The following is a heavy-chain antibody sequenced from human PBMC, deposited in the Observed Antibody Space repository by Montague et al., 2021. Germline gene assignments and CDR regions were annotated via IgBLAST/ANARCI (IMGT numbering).Heavy chain of an antibody. V-gene: IGHV3-23*01. J-gene: IGHJ4*02. CDR1: GFRFNYYA. CDR3: AKGPYDDGSYLLHFES. Sequence: SLRISWAASGFRFNYYAMAWVRQAPGKGLEWVSAISGGGGNTYYADSVKGRFTISRDSSESTVFLQMNSLRVEDSAVYYCAKGPYDDGSYLLHFESWGQGTLVTVSS. CDR2: ISGGGGNT. D-gene: IGHD1-26*01.